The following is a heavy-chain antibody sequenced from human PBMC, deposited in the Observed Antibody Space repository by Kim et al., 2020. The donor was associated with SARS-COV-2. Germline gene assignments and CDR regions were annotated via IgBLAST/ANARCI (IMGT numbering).Heavy chain of an antibody. D-gene: IGHD2-2*01. Sequence: GGSLRLSCAASGFTFSTYAMSWVRQTPGKGLEWVSGISGSGGSTYYADSVKGRFTVSRDNSKNTLYLQMNSLRVEDTAVYYCARRRDCSSTSCYQDYWG. CDR1: GFTFSTYA. CDR2: ISGSGGST. CDR3: ARRRDCSSTSCYQDY. J-gene: IGHJ4*01. V-gene: IGHV3-23*01.